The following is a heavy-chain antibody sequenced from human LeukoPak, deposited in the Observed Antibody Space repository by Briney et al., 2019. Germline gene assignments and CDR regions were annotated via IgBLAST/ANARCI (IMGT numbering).Heavy chain of an antibody. Sequence: SETLSLTCTVSGGSISSSSYYWGWIRQPPGKGLEWIGSIYYSGSTYYNPSLKSRVTISVDTSKNQFSLKLSSVTAADTAVYYCARDNYGSGSYSPTFDYWGQGTLVTVSS. CDR3: ARDNYGSGSYSPTFDY. CDR2: IYYSGST. V-gene: IGHV4-39*07. J-gene: IGHJ4*02. CDR1: GGSISSSSYY. D-gene: IGHD3-10*01.